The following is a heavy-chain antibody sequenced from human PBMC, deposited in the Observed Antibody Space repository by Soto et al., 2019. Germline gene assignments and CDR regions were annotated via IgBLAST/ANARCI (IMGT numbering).Heavy chain of an antibody. J-gene: IGHJ4*02. Sequence: ETLSLTCTVSGGSISSYYWSWIRQPPGKALEWLAHIFSNDEKSYSTSLKSRLTISKDTSKSQVVLTMTNMDPVDTATYYCARIRSITMVRVRKTFYFDYWGQGTLVTVSS. D-gene: IGHD3-10*01. CDR2: IFSNDEK. V-gene: IGHV2-26*01. CDR3: ARIRSITMVRVRKTFYFDY. CDR1: GGSISSYYW.